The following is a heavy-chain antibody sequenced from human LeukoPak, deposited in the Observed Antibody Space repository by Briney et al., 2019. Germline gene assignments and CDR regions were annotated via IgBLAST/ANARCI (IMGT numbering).Heavy chain of an antibody. CDR2: IIPIFGTA. CDR1: GGTLSSYA. V-gene: IGHV1-69*05. Sequence: SVKVSCKASGGTLSSYAISWVRQAPGQGLEWMGGIIPIFGTANYAQKFQGRVTITTDESTSTAYMELSSLRSEDTAVYYCASNGPWLNAFDIWGQGTMVTVSS. D-gene: IGHD2-8*01. J-gene: IGHJ3*02. CDR3: ASNGPWLNAFDI.